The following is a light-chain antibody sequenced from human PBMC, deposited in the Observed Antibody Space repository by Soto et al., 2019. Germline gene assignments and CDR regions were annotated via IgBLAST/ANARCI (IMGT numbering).Light chain of an antibody. CDR2: GAS. J-gene: IGKJ1*01. V-gene: IGKV3-20*01. CDR1: QTVSSY. Sequence: EIVLTQSPVTLSLSPGERATLSCRASQTVSSYLAWFQQRPGQAPRLLIYGASNRATGIPDRFSGSGSGTDFTLTISRLEPEDFAVYYCQHYGSSRTFGQGTKVDIK. CDR3: QHYGSSRT.